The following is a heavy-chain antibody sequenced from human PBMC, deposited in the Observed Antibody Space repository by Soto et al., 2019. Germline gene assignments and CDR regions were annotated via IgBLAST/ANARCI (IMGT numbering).Heavy chain of an antibody. CDR2: INAGNGNT. CDR3: ARGDPSPARMATIGWFDP. CDR1: GYTFTSYA. D-gene: IGHD5-12*01. V-gene: IGHV1-3*01. J-gene: IGHJ5*02. Sequence: ASVKVSCKASGYTFTSYAMHWVRQAPGQRLEWMGWINAGNGNTKYSQKFQGRVTITRDTSASTAYMELSSLRSEDTAVYYCARGDPSPARMATIGWFDPWGQGTLVTVSS.